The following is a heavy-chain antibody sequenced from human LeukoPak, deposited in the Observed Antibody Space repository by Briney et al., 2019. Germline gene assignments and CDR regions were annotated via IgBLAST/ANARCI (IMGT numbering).Heavy chain of an antibody. CDR3: ARLIAAADRDPYYFDY. D-gene: IGHD6-13*01. J-gene: IGHJ4*02. V-gene: IGHV4-39*01. Sequence: PSETLSLTCTVSGGSISGSSYYWGWIRQPPGKGLEWIGSIYYSGSTYYNPSLKSRVTISVDTSKNQFSLKLSSVTAADTAVYYCARLIAAADRDPYYFDYWGQGTLVTVSS. CDR2: IYYSGST. CDR1: GGSISGSSYY.